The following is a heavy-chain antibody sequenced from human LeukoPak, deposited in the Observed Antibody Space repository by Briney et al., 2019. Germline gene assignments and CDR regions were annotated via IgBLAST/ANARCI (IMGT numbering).Heavy chain of an antibody. Sequence: SETLSLPCTVSRGSISSSIHYWGWPRHPPGRGLEWIGCVHYSGSTYYNPSRKSRVTISVDTSKNQFSLKLSSVTAADTAVYYCARFPIVGTVDYWGQGTRVTVSS. J-gene: IGHJ4*02. CDR1: RGSISSSIHY. V-gene: IGHV4-39*01. CDR3: ARFPIVGTVDY. D-gene: IGHD1-26*01. CDR2: VHYSGST.